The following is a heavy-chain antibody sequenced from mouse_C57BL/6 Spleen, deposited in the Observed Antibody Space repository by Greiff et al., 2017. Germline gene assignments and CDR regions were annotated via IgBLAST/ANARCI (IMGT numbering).Heavy chain of an antibody. J-gene: IGHJ2*01. D-gene: IGHD1-1*01. CDR1: GYTFTSYW. Sequence: VQLQQPGAELVKPGASVKLSCKASGYTFTSYWMHWVKQRPGQGLEWIGMIHPNSGSTNYNAKFKSKATLTVDKSSSTAYMQLSSLTSEDSAVYYCARGITTVVAHFDYWGQGTTLTVSS. CDR2: IHPNSGST. V-gene: IGHV1-64*01. CDR3: ARGITTVVAHFDY.